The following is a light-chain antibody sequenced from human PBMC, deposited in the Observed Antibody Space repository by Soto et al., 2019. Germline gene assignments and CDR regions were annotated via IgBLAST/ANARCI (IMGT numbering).Light chain of an antibody. CDR3: QQYGSGPPGT. CDR1: QSVSSSY. CDR2: GAS. Sequence: EIVLTHSPGTLSLSPGERATLSCRTSQSVSSSYLAWYQQKPGQAPRLLIYGASRRATGIPDRFSSSGSGTDFAFTISRLEPADFAVYHCQQYGSGPPGTFGQGTKVDIK. J-gene: IGKJ1*01. V-gene: IGKV3-20*01.